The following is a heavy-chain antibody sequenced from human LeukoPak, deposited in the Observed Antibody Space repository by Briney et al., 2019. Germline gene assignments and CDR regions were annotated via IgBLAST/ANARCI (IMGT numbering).Heavy chain of an antibody. CDR3: ARDDSSGYPI. V-gene: IGHV3-53*01. Sequence: GGSLRLSCAASGFTVSSNYMSWVRQAPGKGLEWVSVIYSGGCTYYADSVKGRFTISRDNSKDTLYLQMNSLRAEDTAVYYCARDDSSGYPIWGQGTMVTVSS. CDR2: IYSGGCT. J-gene: IGHJ3*02. CDR1: GFTVSSNY. D-gene: IGHD3-22*01.